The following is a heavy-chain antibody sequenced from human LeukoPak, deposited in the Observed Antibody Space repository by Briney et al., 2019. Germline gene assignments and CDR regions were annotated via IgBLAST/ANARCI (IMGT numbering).Heavy chain of an antibody. CDR1: GFTFSSYA. CDR3: AKDREYSYVYDAFDI. D-gene: IGHD3-16*01. J-gene: IGHJ3*02. V-gene: IGHV3-23*01. CDR2: MSGSGGST. Sequence: GGSLRLSCAASGFTFSSYAMSWVRQAPGKGLEWVSGMSGSGGSTYYADSVKGRFTISRDNSKNTMYLQMNTLRAEDTAVYYCAKDREYSYVYDAFDIWGQGTLVTVSS.